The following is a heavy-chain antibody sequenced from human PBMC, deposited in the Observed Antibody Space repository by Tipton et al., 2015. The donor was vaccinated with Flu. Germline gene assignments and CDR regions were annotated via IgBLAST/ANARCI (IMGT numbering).Heavy chain of an antibody. D-gene: IGHD2-15*01. CDR1: GYSITHYS. Sequence: QLVQSGAEVKKPGASVKVPCKASGYSITHYSMHWVRKAPKEGLEWMGTMNPRDDSTRPAQKFQGRITMTRDTSTNTFYMELKSLTSEDTAIYYCAREGSAGGNFDSWGQGTLVTVSS. CDR3: AREGSAGGNFDS. CDR2: MNPRDDST. J-gene: IGHJ4*02. V-gene: IGHV1-46*01.